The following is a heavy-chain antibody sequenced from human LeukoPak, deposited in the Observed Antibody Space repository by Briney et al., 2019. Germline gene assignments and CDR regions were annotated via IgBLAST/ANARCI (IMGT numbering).Heavy chain of an antibody. CDR2: INHSGST. J-gene: IGHJ3*02. CDR1: GGSFSGYY. Sequence: SETLSLTCAVYGGSFSGYYWSWIRQPPGKGLEWIGEINHSGSTYYNPSLKSRVTISVDTSKNQFSLKLSSVTAADTAVYYCARSRGGIYYDSLGGAFDIWGQGTMVTVSS. V-gene: IGHV4-34*09. CDR3: ARSRGGIYYDSLGGAFDI. D-gene: IGHD3-22*01.